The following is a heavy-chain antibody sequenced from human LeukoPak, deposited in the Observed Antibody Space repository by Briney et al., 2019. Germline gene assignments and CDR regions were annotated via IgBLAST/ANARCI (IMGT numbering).Heavy chain of an antibody. CDR3: AREARGYSYGARYDLDY. CDR2: MNPNSGNT. D-gene: IGHD5-18*01. CDR1: GYTFTSYD. J-gene: IGHJ4*02. V-gene: IGHV1-8*01. Sequence: GASVKVSCKASGYTFTSYDINWVRQATGQGLEWMGWMNPNSGNTGYAQKFQGRVTMTRNTSISTAYMELSSLRSEDTAVYYCAREARGYSYGARYDLDYWGQGTLVTVSS.